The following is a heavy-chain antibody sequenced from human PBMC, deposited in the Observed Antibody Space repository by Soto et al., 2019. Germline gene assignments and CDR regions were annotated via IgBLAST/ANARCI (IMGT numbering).Heavy chain of an antibody. V-gene: IGHV4-39*01. D-gene: IGHD3-22*01. CDR3: ARHGMDYYDSSGYYYSPYYFDY. CDR2: IYYSGST. J-gene: IGHJ4*02. Sequence: WLCHPPRKELAWIGSIYYSGSTYYNPSLKSRVTISVDTSKNQFSLKLSSVTAADTAVYYCARHGMDYYDSSGYYYSPYYFDYWGQGTLVTVS.